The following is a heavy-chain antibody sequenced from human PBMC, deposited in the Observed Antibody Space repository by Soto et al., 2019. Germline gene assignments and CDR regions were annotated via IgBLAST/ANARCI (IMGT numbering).Heavy chain of an antibody. J-gene: IGHJ4*02. CDR3: ARAGNGYDWDYYFDY. CDR2: IYYSGST. CDR1: GGSISSGDYY. Sequence: SETLSLTCTVSGGSISSGDYYWSWIRQPPGKGLEWIGYIYYSGSTYYNPSLKSRVTISVDTSKNQFSLKLSSVTAADTAVYYCARAGNGYDWDYYFDYWGQGTLVTVS. V-gene: IGHV4-30-4*01. D-gene: IGHD5-12*01.